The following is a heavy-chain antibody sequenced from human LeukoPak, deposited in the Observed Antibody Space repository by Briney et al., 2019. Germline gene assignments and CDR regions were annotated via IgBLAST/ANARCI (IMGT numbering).Heavy chain of an antibody. CDR3: ARDLGTYYDFWSGYFPTGADY. D-gene: IGHD3-3*01. CDR2: INPNSGGT. V-gene: IGHV1-2*02. CDR1: GYTFTGYY. Sequence: EASVKVSCKASGYTFTGYYMHWVRQAPGQGREWMGWINPNSGGTNYAQKFQGRVTMTRDTSISTAYMELSRLRSDDTAVYYCARDLGTYYDFWSGYFPTGADYWGQGTLVTVSS. J-gene: IGHJ4*02.